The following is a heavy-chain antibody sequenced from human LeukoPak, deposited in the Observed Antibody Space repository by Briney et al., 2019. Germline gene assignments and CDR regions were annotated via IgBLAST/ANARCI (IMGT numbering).Heavy chain of an antibody. CDR1: GGSMSTSL. CDR3: ARVGALDWFDP. J-gene: IGHJ5*02. CDR2: ISYIGRP. Sequence: SETLSLTCSVSGGSMSTSLWGWVRQPPGKGLEWIGYISYIGRPNYNPSLKSRVSISIDTSKNQFSLKVTSMTAADTAVYYCARVGALDWFDPWGQGTLVTVSS. D-gene: IGHD3-16*01. V-gene: IGHV4-59*01.